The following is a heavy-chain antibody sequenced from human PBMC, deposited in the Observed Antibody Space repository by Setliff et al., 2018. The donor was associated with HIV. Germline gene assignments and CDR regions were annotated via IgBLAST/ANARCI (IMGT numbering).Heavy chain of an antibody. CDR1: GYTLSSHY. V-gene: IGHV1-2*02. CDR2: INPQTGGT. J-gene: IGHJ4*02. Sequence: ASVKVSCKASGYTLSSHYIHWVRQAPGHRPEWVGWINPQTGGTNFAQKFQGRVTMTSDTSVNTVFIELSRLKSDDTALYYCAKDLRNSNTLFGVLNFVFDLWGQGTLVTVSS. CDR3: AKDLRNSNTLFGVLNFVFDL. D-gene: IGHD3-3*01.